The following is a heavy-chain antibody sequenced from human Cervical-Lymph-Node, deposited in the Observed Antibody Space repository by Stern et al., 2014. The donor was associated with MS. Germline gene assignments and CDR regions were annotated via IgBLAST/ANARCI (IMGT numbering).Heavy chain of an antibody. Sequence: VQLVESGPGLVKPSETLSLTCTVSGGSISSSTYYWAWIRQPPGKGLEWNGTMDYNGRTFYNPSHKSRVTISVDPPKTQFSLKLSSVTAADTAVYYCARKVCSRRTCIEVPGSHWFDPWGQGTLVTVSS. CDR1: GGSISSSTYY. CDR2: MDYNGRT. CDR3: ARKVCSRRTCIEVPGSHWFDP. V-gene: IGHV4-39*01. J-gene: IGHJ5*02. D-gene: IGHD6-19*01.